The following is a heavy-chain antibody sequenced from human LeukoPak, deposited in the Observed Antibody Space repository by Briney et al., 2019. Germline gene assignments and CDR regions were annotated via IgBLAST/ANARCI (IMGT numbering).Heavy chain of an antibody. J-gene: IGHJ3*02. CDR1: GFSLRTSW. D-gene: IGHD3-10*01. CDR3: GREEENRGSSPVDI. V-gene: IGHV3-74*01. CDR2: IDPDGSKT. Sequence: PGGSLRLSCAASGFSLRTSWMHCVRHAPGKGLVWVSRIDPDGSKTSYADSVKGRFTISRDNAKNTVYLQMNSLGAEDTAVYYCGREEENRGSSPVDIWGQGTVVTVSS.